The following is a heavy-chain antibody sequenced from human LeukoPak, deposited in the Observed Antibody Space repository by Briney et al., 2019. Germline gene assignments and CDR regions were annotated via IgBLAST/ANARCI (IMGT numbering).Heavy chain of an antibody. CDR3: ARARGDIVVVPAAIWFDP. CDR1: GYTFTGYY. Sequence: ASVKVSCKASGYTFTGYYMHWVRQAPGQGLEWMGWIKPNNGGTNYAQKFQGRVTMTRDTSISAAYMELSRLRSDDTAVYYCARARGDIVVVPAAIWFDPWGQGTLVTVSS. D-gene: IGHD2-2*01. V-gene: IGHV1-2*02. CDR2: IKPNNGGT. J-gene: IGHJ5*02.